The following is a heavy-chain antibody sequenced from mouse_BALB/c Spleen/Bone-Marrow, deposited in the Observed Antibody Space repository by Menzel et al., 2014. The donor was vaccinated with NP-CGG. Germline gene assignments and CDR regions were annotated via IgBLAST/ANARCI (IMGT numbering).Heavy chain of an antibody. CDR1: GYSFTGYF. CDR2: INPYNGDP. D-gene: IGHD2-4*01. V-gene: IGHV1-37*01. Sequence: EVQLVESGPELVKPGASVKISCKAPGYSFTGYFMNWMKQSHGKSLEWIGRINPYNGDPFYNQKFKGKATLTVDKSSSTAHMELLSLTSEDSAVYYCGRGNYDYDSWFGYWGQGTLVTVSA. J-gene: IGHJ3*01. CDR3: GRGNYDYDSWFGY.